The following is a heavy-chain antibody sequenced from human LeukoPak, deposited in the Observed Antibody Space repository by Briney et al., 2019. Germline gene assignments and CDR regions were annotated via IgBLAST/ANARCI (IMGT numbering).Heavy chain of an antibody. V-gene: IGHV3-48*04. D-gene: IGHD3-9*01. Sequence: GGSLRLSCAASGFTFSSYSMNWVRQAPGKGLEWVSYISSSSSTIYYADSVKGRFTISRDNAKNSLYLQMNSLRAEDTAVYYCARVVLRYFDWLFDPWYFDYWGQGTLVTVSS. CDR3: ARVVLRYFDWLFDPWYFDY. J-gene: IGHJ4*02. CDR1: GFTFSSYS. CDR2: ISSSSSTI.